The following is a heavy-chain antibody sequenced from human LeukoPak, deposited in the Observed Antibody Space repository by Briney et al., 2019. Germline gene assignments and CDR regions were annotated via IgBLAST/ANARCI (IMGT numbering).Heavy chain of an antibody. J-gene: IGHJ4*02. V-gene: IGHV3-30*04. CDR3: ARDSGRWLRGYFDY. Sequence: PGGSLRLSCAASGFTFSSYAMHWVRQAPGKGLEWVAVISYDGSNKYYADSVKGRFTISRDNSKNTLYLQMSSLRAEDTAVYYCARDSGRWLRGYFDYWGQGTLVTVSS. CDR1: GFTFSSYA. D-gene: IGHD5-12*01. CDR2: ISYDGSNK.